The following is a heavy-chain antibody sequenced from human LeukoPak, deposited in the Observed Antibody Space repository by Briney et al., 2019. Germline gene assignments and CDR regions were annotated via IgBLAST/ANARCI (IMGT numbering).Heavy chain of an antibody. J-gene: IGHJ4*02. V-gene: IGHV3-7*01. CDR2: IKQDGSEK. CDR1: GFTFSRYW. D-gene: IGHD2-8*01. CDR3: ARDMVYAPDY. Sequence: GGSLRLSCAASGFTFSRYWMTWVRQAPGKGLEWVANIKQDGSEKYYVDSVKGRFTISRDNAKNSLYLQMNSLRAEDTAVYYCARDMVYAPDYWGQGTLVTVSS.